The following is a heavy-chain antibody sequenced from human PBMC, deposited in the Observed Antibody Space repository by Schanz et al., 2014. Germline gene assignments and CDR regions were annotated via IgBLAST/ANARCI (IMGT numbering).Heavy chain of an antibody. Sequence: QVQVVESGGGVVQPGRSLRLSCAASGFTFSNHGMHWVRQSPGKGLEWVALIWYDGSNEYYADSVKGRFTISRDNAKNSVFLQMNRLRAEDTAVYYCARGIITMVRGGDVGAFDIWGQGTMVTVSS. D-gene: IGHD3-10*01. CDR3: ARGIITMVRGGDVGAFDI. V-gene: IGHV3-33*01. J-gene: IGHJ3*02. CDR1: GFTFSNHG. CDR2: IWYDGSNE.